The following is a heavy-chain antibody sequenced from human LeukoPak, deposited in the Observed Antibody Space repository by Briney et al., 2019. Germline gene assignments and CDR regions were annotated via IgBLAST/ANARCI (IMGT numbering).Heavy chain of an antibody. D-gene: IGHD3-10*01. V-gene: IGHV4-59*03. CDR3: ASRAAYYYGSGSYPDAFDI. CDR2: IYYSGST. CDR1: GGSIGSYY. J-gene: IGHJ3*02. Sequence: SSETLSLTCTVSGGSIGSYYWSWIRQPPGKGLEWIGYIYYSGSTNYNPSLKSRVTISVDTSKNQFSLKLSSVTAADAAMYYCASRAAYYYGSGSYPDAFDIWGQGTMVTVSS.